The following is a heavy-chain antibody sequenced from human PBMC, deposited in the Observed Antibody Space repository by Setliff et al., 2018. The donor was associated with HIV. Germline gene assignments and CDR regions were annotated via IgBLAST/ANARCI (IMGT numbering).Heavy chain of an antibody. V-gene: IGHV4-4*02. CDR1: GGSISRTNW. D-gene: IGHD1-26*01. CDR3: ARRGGSYPHDAFDI. J-gene: IGHJ3*02. CDR2: IYHSGNT. Sequence: PSETVSLTCAVSGGSISRTNWWSWVRQSPGKGLEWIGEIYHSGNTNYNPSLKSRVTISVEKPKNQFSLKLSSVTAADTAVYYCARRGGSYPHDAFDIWGQGTMVTVSS.